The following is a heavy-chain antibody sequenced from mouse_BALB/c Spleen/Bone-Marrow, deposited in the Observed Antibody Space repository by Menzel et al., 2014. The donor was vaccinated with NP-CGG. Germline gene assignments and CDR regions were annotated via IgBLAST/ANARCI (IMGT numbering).Heavy chain of an antibody. D-gene: IGHD3-2*01. CDR3: VRPRQLGLAYYFDD. Sequence: EVQLQQSGPELVKPGASVKMSCKASGYTFTSYVMHWVKQKPGQGLEWIGYINPYNDGTKYNEKFKGKATLTSDKSSSAGYMALSSVNSEGSAVYYCVRPRQLGLAYYFDDWGQGTTLTVAS. CDR2: INPYNDGT. V-gene: IGHV1-14*01. CDR1: GYTFTSYV. J-gene: IGHJ2*01.